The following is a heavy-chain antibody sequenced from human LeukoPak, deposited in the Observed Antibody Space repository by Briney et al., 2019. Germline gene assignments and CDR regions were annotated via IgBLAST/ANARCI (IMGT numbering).Heavy chain of an antibody. CDR3: ARGSGNYYTRFDY. CDR1: GFTFNSYG. D-gene: IGHD3-10*01. CDR2: IWYDGSNK. J-gene: IGHJ4*02. Sequence: GGSLRLSCAASGFTFNSYGMHWVRQAPGNGLEWVAVIWYDGSNKYYADSVKGRFTISRDNSKNTLYLQMNSLRAEDTALYCCARGSGNYYTRFDYWGQGTLVTVSS. V-gene: IGHV3-33*01.